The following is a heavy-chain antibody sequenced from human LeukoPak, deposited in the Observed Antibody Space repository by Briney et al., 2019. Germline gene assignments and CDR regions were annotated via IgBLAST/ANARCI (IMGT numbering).Heavy chain of an antibody. V-gene: IGHV4-59*01. CDR2: ICYSGST. Sequence: SETLSLTCTVSGGSISSYYWTWIRQPPGKGLEWIGYICYSGSTNYNPSLKSRVTISVNTSKNQVSLKLSPVTAADTAVYYCAMDSNYYFGMDVWGQGTTVIVSS. D-gene: IGHD3/OR15-3a*01. CDR3: AMDSNYYFGMDV. J-gene: IGHJ6*02. CDR1: GGSISSYY.